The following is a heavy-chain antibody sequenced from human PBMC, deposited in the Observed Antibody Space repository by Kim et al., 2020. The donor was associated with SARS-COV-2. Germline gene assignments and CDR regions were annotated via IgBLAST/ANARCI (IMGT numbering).Heavy chain of an antibody. Sequence: ADSVRGRFTISRDNGKNSLYLQMNNLRVEDTAVYYCSRGGAGPYYYNGMDVWGHGTTVTVSS. J-gene: IGHJ6*02. CDR3: SRGGAGPYYYNGMDV. D-gene: IGHD2-21*01. V-gene: IGHV3-48*03.